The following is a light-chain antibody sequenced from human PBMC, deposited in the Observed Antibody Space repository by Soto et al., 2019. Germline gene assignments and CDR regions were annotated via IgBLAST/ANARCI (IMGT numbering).Light chain of an antibody. CDR1: SGHSCYA. Sequence: QLVLTQSPSASASLGASVKLTCTLSSGHSCYAIAWHQQQPEKGPRYLMEINSDGSHTKGDGVPDRFSGYSSGADRYLTSASLQSYDEADYYCQAWGTGRVFGGGTKVTVL. CDR3: QAWGTGRV. V-gene: IGLV4-69*01. J-gene: IGLJ3*02. CDR2: INSDGSH.